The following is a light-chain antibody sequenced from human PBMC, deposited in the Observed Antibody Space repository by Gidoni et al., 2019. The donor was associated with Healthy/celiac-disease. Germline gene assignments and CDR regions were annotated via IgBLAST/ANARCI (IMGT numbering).Light chain of an antibody. Sequence: NFMLTQPHSVSASPGKTVTISCTGSSGSIVSNFVQWYRQRPGSAPTIVIYEDERRPSGVPDRFSGSIDSSSNSASLTISGLKTEDEADYYCQSVDSSNQVVFGGGTRLTVL. CDR1: SGSIVSNF. V-gene: IGLV6-57*02. CDR2: EDE. CDR3: QSVDSSNQVV. J-gene: IGLJ2*01.